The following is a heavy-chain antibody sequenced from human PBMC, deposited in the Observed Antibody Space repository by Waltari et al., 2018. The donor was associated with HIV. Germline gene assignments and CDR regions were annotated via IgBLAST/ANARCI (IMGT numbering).Heavy chain of an antibody. Sequence: QVQLVESGGGVVQPGRSLRLSCVASGFTFSSYGMHWVRQAPGKGLEWVAVISYDGSNKYYADSVKGRFTISRDNSKNTVYLQMNSLRAEDTAVYYCAKGTGSGYYDSSGYFLGWGQGTLVTVSS. J-gene: IGHJ4*02. CDR1: GFTFSSYG. CDR3: AKGTGSGYYDSSGYFLG. D-gene: IGHD3-22*01. CDR2: ISYDGSNK. V-gene: IGHV3-30*18.